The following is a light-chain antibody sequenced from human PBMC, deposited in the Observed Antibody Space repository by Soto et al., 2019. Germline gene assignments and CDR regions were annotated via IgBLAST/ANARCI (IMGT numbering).Light chain of an antibody. CDR2: EVS. CDR1: SSDVGGYNY. Sequence: QSALAQPASVSGSPGQSITISCTGTSSDVGGYNYVSWYQQHPGKAPKLMIYEVSNRPSGVSNRFSGSKSGNTASLTISGLQAEDEADYYCSSYTSSSTPPYVFGTRTKVTVL. V-gene: IGLV2-14*01. J-gene: IGLJ1*01. CDR3: SSYTSSSTPPYV.